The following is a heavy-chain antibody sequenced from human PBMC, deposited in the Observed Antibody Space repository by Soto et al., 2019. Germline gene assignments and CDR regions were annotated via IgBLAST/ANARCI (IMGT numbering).Heavy chain of an antibody. CDR3: ARAAPIVVVTAAPDY. V-gene: IGHV1-18*01. D-gene: IGHD2-21*02. CDR1: GFTFTHYG. Sequence: QVQLVQSGAEVKKPGASVKVSCKASGFTFTHYGFTWVRQAPGHGLEWMGWISAYNGNTNYTQILQGRVTMTTDTPTSTAYMELRSLRSDDTAVYYCARAAPIVVVTAAPDYWGQGTLVTVSS. CDR2: ISAYNGNT. J-gene: IGHJ4*02.